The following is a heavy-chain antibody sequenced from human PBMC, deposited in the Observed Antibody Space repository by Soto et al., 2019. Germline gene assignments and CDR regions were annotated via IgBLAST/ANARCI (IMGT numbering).Heavy chain of an antibody. D-gene: IGHD2-2*01. J-gene: IGHJ6*02. CDR1: GYTFTSYY. Sequence: ASVKVSCKASGYTFTSYYMHWVRQAPGQGLEWMGIINPSGGDTSYAQKFQGRVTMTRDTSTSTVYMELSSLRSEDTAVYYCARVLAIVVVPAAGGGYYGMDVWGQGTTVTVS. V-gene: IGHV1-46*01. CDR2: INPSGGDT. CDR3: ARVLAIVVVPAAGGGYYGMDV.